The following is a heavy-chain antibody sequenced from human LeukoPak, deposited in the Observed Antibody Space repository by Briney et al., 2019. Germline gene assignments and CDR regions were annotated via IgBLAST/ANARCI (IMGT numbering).Heavy chain of an antibody. V-gene: IGHV1-18*01. D-gene: IGHD3-3*01. J-gene: IGHJ6*03. Sequence: ASVKVSCKASGYTFTSYAISWVRQAPGQGLEWMGWISAYNGNTNYAQKFQGRVTMTTDTSTSTAYMELRSLRSDDTAVYYCARDGSATYDFWSGSYPEWADYYYFYMDVWGKGTTVTVSS. CDR1: GYTFTSYA. CDR3: ARDGSATYDFWSGSYPEWADYYYFYMDV. CDR2: ISAYNGNT.